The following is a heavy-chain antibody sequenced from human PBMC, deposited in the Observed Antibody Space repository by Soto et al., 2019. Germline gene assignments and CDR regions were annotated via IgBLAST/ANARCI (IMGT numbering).Heavy chain of an antibody. CDR3: TRAGRGAVVVGDLGYFYYGMDV. J-gene: IGHJ6*02. CDR1: GFTFSSYS. Sequence: GGSLRLSCAASGFTFSSYSMKWVRQAPGKGLEWVSHISSSSTGMYYADSVKGRFIVSRDNAKNSLYLQMNNLRDKDTAVYYCTRAGRGAVVVGDLGYFYYGMDVWGQGTTVTVSS. D-gene: IGHD2-15*01. V-gene: IGHV3-48*02. CDR2: ISSSSTGM.